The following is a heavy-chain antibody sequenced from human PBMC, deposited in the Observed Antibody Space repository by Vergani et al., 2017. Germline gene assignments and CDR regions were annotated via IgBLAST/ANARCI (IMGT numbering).Heavy chain of an antibody. CDR3: ARVMYRDEASTGYRLEGMDI. V-gene: IGHV4-61*01. Sequence: QVQLQESGPGLVKASQTLSLTCTVSGYSISSGYYWSWIRQSPGKGLEWIGYIYSTGSTNYNPSLNSRVTMSVDTSKNQFSLKLRSVTAADTAVYFCARVMYRDEASTGYRLEGMDIWGQGTTVTISS. D-gene: IGHD3-9*01. J-gene: IGHJ6*02. CDR2: IYSTGST. CDR1: GYSISSGYY.